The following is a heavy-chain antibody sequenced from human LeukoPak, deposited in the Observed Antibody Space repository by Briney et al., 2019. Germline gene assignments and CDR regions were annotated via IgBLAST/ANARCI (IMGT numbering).Heavy chain of an antibody. D-gene: IGHD1-26*01. V-gene: IGHV3-74*01. CDR3: ARATGSYYSLGY. J-gene: IGHJ4*02. CDR1: GFTFSSYW. CDR2: INSDGSST. Sequence: GGSLRLSCAASGFTFSSYWMPWVRQAPGKGLVWVSRINSDGSSTSYADSVKGRFTVSRDNAKNTLYLQMNSLRAEDTAVYYCARATGSYYSLGYWGQGTLVTVSS.